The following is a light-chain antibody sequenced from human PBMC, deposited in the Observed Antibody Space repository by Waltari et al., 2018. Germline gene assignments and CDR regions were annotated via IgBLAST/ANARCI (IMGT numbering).Light chain of an antibody. CDR2: RDN. J-gene: IGLJ2*01. Sequence: SFELTQPASVSVSPAQTARITCSGRALPMQYTYWYQQKSGQAPMLVMFRDNERPSGIPERFAGSRSGTTATLTISGVQAEDEAHYFCQSADADIVAFGAGTRLTV. CDR1: ALPMQY. CDR3: QSADADIVA. V-gene: IGLV3-25*03.